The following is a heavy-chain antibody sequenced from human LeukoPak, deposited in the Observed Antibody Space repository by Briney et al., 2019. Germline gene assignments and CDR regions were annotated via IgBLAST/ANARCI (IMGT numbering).Heavy chain of an antibody. CDR2: IYYSGST. Sequence: SETLSLTCTVSGGSISSSSYYWGWIRQPPGKGLEWIGSIYYSGSTYYNPSLKSRVTISVDTSKNQFSLKLSSVTAADTAVYYCARGRRYYGSGSYYWIYLQHWFDPWGQGTLVTVSS. CDR1: GGSISSSSYY. V-gene: IGHV4-39*07. CDR3: ARGRRYYGSGSYYWIYLQHWFDP. J-gene: IGHJ5*02. D-gene: IGHD3-10*01.